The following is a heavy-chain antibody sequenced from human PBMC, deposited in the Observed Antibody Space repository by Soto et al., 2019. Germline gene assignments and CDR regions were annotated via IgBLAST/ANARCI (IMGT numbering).Heavy chain of an antibody. D-gene: IGHD3-10*01. CDR3: ARTYYYGSGSYPIEKYYYYYYGMDV. J-gene: IGHJ6*02. Sequence: ASVKVSCKASGGTFSSYAISWVRQAPGQGLEWMGGIIPIFGTANYAQKFQGRVTITADESTSTAYMELSSLRSEDTAVYYCARTYYYGSGSYPIEKYYYYYYGMDVWGQGTTVTVSS. CDR1: GGTFSSYA. V-gene: IGHV1-69*13. CDR2: IIPIFGTA.